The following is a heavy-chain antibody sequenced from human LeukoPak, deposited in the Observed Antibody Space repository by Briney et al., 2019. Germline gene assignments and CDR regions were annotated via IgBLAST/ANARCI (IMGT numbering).Heavy chain of an antibody. CDR3: ARLGIVGATSPAY. Sequence: PSETLSLTCAVSCYSISSGYYWGWIRQPPGKGLEWIGSIYHSGSTFYNPSLKSLVTTSVDTSKNQYSLKLSSVTAAATAVYYCARLGIVGATSPAYWGQGTLVTVSS. CDR1: CYSISSGYY. D-gene: IGHD1-26*01. CDR2: IYHSGST. J-gene: IGHJ4*02. V-gene: IGHV4-38-2*01.